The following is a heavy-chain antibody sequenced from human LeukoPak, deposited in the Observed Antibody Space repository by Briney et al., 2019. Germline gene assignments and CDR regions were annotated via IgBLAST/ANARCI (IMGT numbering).Heavy chain of an antibody. D-gene: IGHD5-24*01. CDR3: ARDRFRRDGYNYGRDGAFDI. CDR2: INPDSGGT. V-gene: IGHV1-2*02. J-gene: IGHJ3*02. CDR1: GYTFNDYY. Sequence: ASVKVSCKASGYTFNDYYMHWVRQAPGQGLEWIGRINPDSGGTDYAQKFQGRVTMTRDTSITTAYMDLSGLRAEDTAVYYCARDRFRRDGYNYGRDGAFDIWGQGTMVTVSS.